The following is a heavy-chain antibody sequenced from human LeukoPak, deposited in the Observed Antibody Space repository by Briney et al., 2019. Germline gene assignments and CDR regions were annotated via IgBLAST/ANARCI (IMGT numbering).Heavy chain of an antibody. V-gene: IGHV4-39*01. Sequence: SETLSLTCSVSDFSINSSDYYWGWIRQTPGKGLEWIASISYTGNTYHNPSLESRALISVDTSKNQFSLRLTSVSAADTAVYYCVGQSFTRDYFGGYYWGRGTLVTVSS. D-gene: IGHD2/OR15-2a*01. CDR2: ISYTGNT. J-gene: IGHJ4*02. CDR1: DFSINSSDYY. CDR3: VGQSFTRDYFGGYY.